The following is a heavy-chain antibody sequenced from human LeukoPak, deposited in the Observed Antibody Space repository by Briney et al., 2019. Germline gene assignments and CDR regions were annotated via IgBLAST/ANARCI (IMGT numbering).Heavy chain of an antibody. V-gene: IGHV4-59*01. CDR2: IHDSGST. J-gene: IGHJ5*02. CDR3: AREYGSRYNWFVP. D-gene: IGHD3-10*01. Sequence: PSETLSLTCTVSGGSISSYYWSWLRQPPGKGLEWIGYIHDSGSTNYNPSLKSRVTISVDTSKNQYSLKLSSVTAADTAVYCCAREYGSRYNWFVPWSQGTLVTVSS. CDR1: GGSISSYY.